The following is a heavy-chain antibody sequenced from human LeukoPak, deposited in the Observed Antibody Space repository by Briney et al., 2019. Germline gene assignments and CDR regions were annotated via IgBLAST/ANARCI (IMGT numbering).Heavy chain of an antibody. CDR2: VYYGGGT. CDR3: ARRTPGLNYGMDV. V-gene: IGHV4-59*05. Sequence: SETLSLTCTVSGGSISSYYWSWIRQPPGKGLEWIGSVYYGGGTFYNPSLKSRVTISVDTSRNQFSLQLSSVSAADTAVYYCARRTPGLNYGMDVWGHGTTVTVSS. J-gene: IGHJ6*02. CDR1: GGSISSYY. D-gene: IGHD3/OR15-3a*01.